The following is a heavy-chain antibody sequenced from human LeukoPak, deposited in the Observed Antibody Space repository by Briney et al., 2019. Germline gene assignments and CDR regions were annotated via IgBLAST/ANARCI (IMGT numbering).Heavy chain of an antibody. CDR2: ISWNSGSI. CDR3: AKAQPPYYYDSSGPRGDAFDI. Sequence: CLRLSCAASGLTFSSDSMNWGRQAPGKGLEWGSGISWNSGSIGYADSVKGRFTTSRANAKNSLYLQMNSLRAEDTALYYCAKAQPPYYYDSSGPRGDAFDIWGQGTLVTASS. D-gene: IGHD3-22*01. V-gene: IGHV3-9*01. J-gene: IGHJ3*02. CDR1: GLTFSSDS.